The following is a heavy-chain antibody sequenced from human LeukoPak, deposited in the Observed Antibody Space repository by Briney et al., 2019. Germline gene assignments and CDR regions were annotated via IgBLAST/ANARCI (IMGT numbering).Heavy chain of an antibody. V-gene: IGHV4-39*01. CDR2: IYYTGST. J-gene: IGHJ5*02. CDR3: ARQSGATIFYGNWFDP. CDR1: GGSISTSSYS. Sequence: SETLSLTCTVSGGSISTSSYSWGWIRQPPGKGLGWIGTIYYTGSTNYNPSLKSRVTISVDTSKNQFSLKLSSVTAADTAVYYCARQSGATIFYGNWFDPWGQGTLVTVSS. D-gene: IGHD3-3*01.